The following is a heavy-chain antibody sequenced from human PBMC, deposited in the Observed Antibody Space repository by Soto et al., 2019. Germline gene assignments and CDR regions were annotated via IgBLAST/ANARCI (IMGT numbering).Heavy chain of an antibody. D-gene: IGHD6-13*01. J-gene: IGHJ4*02. V-gene: IGHV3-23*01. CDR2: IIDSGGST. CDR1: GFTFSRCA. CDR3: AKLYEYSGSWYMYDL. Sequence: GGSLRLSCAASGFTFSRCAIGWGRQAPGKGLEWVSDIIDSGGSTYYADSVKGRFTISRDNSKSTLYLQMNSLRAEDTALYYCAKLYEYSGSWYMYDLWGQGALVIASP.